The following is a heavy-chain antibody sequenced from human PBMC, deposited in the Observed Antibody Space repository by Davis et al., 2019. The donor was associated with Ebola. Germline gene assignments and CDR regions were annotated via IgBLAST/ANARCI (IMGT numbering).Heavy chain of an antibody. CDR1: GGSISSYY. D-gene: IGHD3-10*01. J-gene: IGHJ3*02. V-gene: IGHV4-59*08. CDR3: ARRRVRGVIITYAFDS. CDR2: FYSSGRS. Sequence: SETLSLTCSVSGGSISSYYWSWIRQPPGKGLEWIGYFYSSGRSNYNPSLKSRVTISVDTSKNQFFLKLSSVTAADTAVYYCARRRVRGVIITYAFDSWGQGTTVTVSS.